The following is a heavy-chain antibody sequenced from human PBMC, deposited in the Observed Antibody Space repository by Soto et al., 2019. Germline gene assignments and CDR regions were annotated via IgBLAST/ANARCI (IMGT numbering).Heavy chain of an antibody. Sequence: GGSLRLSCAASGFTFSSYSMNWVRQAPGKGLEWVSSISSSSSYIYYADSVKGRFTISRDNAKNSLYLQMNSLRAEDTAVYYWARGYDILTAPPYYYYGMDVWGQGTTVTVSS. CDR3: ARGYDILTAPPYYYYGMDV. V-gene: IGHV3-21*01. CDR1: GFTFSSYS. CDR2: ISSSSSYI. J-gene: IGHJ6*02. D-gene: IGHD3-9*01.